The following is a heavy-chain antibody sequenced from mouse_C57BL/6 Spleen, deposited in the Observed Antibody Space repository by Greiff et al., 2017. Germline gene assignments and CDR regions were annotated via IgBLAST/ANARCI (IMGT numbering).Heavy chain of an antibody. CDR2: INPNNGGT. CDR3: ARYFDV. CDR1: GYTFTDYN. V-gene: IGHV1-18*01. Sequence: SGYTFTDYNWDWVKQSHGKSLEWIGDINPNNGGTIYNQKFKGKATLTVDKSSSTAYMELRSLTSEDTAVYYCARYFDVWGTGTTVTVSS. J-gene: IGHJ1*03.